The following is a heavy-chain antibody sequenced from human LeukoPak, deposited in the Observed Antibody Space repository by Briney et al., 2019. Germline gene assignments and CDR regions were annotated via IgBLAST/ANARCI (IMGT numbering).Heavy chain of an antibody. CDR2: ISGSGGST. D-gene: IGHD1-26*01. CDR3: AKDPLYSSSSAFDI. V-gene: IGHV3-23*01. CDR1: GFTFSSYA. Sequence: GGSLRLSCAASGFTFSSYAMSWVRQAPGKGLEWVSAISGSGGSTYYADSVKGRFTVSRDNSKNTLYLQMHSLRAEDTAVYYCAKDPLYSSSSAFDIWGQGTMVTVAS. J-gene: IGHJ3*02.